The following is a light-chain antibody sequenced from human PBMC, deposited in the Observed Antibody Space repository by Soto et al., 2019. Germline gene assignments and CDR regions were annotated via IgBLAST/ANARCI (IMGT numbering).Light chain of an antibody. J-gene: IGKJ4*01. CDR3: QWRSDWPPRLT. CDR1: VSIGNY. CDR2: DAS. Sequence: EVVLTQSPATLSLSPGERATLCCRASVSIGNYLAWYQQKLGQAPKLLIYDASHRAIGIPGRFSGDGSGTDFTLTISSLEPEDFAVSYCQWRSDWPPRLTFGGGTKVEIK. V-gene: IGKV3-11*01.